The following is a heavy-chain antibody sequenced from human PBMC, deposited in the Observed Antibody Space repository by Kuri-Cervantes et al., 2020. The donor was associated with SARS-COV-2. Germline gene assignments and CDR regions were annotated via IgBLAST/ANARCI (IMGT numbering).Heavy chain of an antibody. CDR2: ISSSSSYI. CDR3: ARDLGTIQGRDY. D-gene: IGHD1-1*01. Sequence: GESLKISCAASGFPFRGGGGGWGGGGPGKGQEWVSSISSSSSYIYYADSVKGRFTISRDNSKNTLYLQMNSLRAEDTAVYYCARDLGTIQGRDYWGQGTLVTVSS. V-gene: IGHV3-21*01. J-gene: IGHJ4*02. CDR1: GFPFRGGG.